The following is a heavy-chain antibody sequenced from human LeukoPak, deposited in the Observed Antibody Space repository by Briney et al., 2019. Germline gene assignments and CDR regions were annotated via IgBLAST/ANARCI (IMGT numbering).Heavy chain of an antibody. CDR3: ARDRESSSSWLLDY. CDR2: ISGSDGST. J-gene: IGHJ4*02. CDR1: GFSFSTYA. Sequence: PGGSLKLSCAASGFSFSTYAISWVRQAPGKGLEWVSAISGSDGSTYYADSVKGRFTISRDNSKNTLYLQMNGLRAEDTAFYYCARDRESSSSWLLDYWGQGTLVTVSS. D-gene: IGHD6-13*01. V-gene: IGHV3-23*01.